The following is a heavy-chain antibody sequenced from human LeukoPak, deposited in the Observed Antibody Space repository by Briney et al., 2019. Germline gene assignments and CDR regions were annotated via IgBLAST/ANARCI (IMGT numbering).Heavy chain of an antibody. CDR1: GFTFNDYG. V-gene: IGHV3-20*04. Sequence: GGSLRLSCATSGFTFNDYGMSWVRQAPGREREWVSGFNWNGSATTYADSVKGRFTISRDNTENSLYLQINSLRAEDTAFYYCARVAVGGNWFDSWGQGTLVTVSS. CDR2: FNWNGSAT. CDR3: ARVAVGGNWFDS. D-gene: IGHD6-19*01. J-gene: IGHJ5*02.